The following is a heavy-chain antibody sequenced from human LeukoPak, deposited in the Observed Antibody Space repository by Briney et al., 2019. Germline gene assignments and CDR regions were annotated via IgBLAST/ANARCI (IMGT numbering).Heavy chain of an antibody. CDR3: ARGSHYYDSSGYPSPKGFDP. CDR1: GGTFSSYA. J-gene: IGHJ5*02. D-gene: IGHD3-22*01. V-gene: IGHV1-69*04. Sequence: SVKVSCKASGGTFSSYAISWVRQAPGQGLEWMGRIIPILGIANYAQKFQGRVTITADKSTSTAYMELSSLRSEDTAVYYCARGSHYYDSSGYPSPKGFDPWSQGTLVTVSS. CDR2: IIPILGIA.